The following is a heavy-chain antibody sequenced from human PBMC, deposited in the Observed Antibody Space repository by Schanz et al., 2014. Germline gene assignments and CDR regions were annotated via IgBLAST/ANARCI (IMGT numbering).Heavy chain of an antibody. CDR1: GGSIRSYF. V-gene: IGHV4-59*01. CDR3: ARGGYGSGSYREFDD. J-gene: IGHJ4*02. Sequence: QVQLQESGPGLLKPSETLSLTCTVSGGSIRSYFWSWIRQPPGKGLEWIGYIYYSGSSDYNPSLKSRVTISVDTSKSQFSMKLSAVTAADTAVYCGARGGYGSGSYREFDDWGQGTLVTVSS. D-gene: IGHD3-10*01. CDR2: IYYSGSS.